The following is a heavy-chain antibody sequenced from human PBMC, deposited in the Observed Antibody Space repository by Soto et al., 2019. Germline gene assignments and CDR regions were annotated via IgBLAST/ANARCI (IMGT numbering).Heavy chain of an antibody. CDR2: INPSGGST. J-gene: IGHJ5*02. V-gene: IGHV1-46*01. CDR3: ARCRLVAATVRWFDL. D-gene: IGHD2-15*01. Sequence: ASVKVSCKASGYTFTSYYMHWVRQAPGQGLEWMGIINPSGGSTSYAQKFQGRVTMTRDTSASTVYMELSSLRSEDTAVYYCARCRLVAATVRWFDLWGQGTLVTVSS. CDR1: GYTFTSYY.